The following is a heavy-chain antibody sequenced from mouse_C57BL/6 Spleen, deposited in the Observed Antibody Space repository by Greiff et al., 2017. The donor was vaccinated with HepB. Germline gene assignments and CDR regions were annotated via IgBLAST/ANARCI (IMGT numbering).Heavy chain of an antibody. CDR3: ARDDYDHRFDY. CDR1: GYAFSSSW. V-gene: IGHV1-82*01. D-gene: IGHD2-4*01. CDR2: IYPGDGDT. J-gene: IGHJ2*01. Sequence: QVQLQQSGPELVKPGASVKISCKASGYAFSSSWMNWVKQRPGKGLEWIGRIYPGDGDTNYNGKFKGKATLTADNSSSTAYMQLSSLTSEDSAVYFCARDDYDHRFDYWGQGTTLTVSS.